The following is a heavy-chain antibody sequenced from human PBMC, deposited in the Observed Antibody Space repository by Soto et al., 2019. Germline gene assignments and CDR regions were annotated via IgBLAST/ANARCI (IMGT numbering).Heavy chain of an antibody. D-gene: IGHD3-10*02. J-gene: IGHJ4*02. CDR2: SSNSGTFT. Sequence: GGSLRLSCEGSGFTFSDYYMSWIRQAPGRGLEWISYSSNSGTFTRYSDSVKGRFSISRDNTKNFLYLQMNSLKAEDTAVYYCARSGDNYNVLDYWGQGTPVTVSS. CDR3: ARSGDNYNVLDY. V-gene: IGHV3-11*06. CDR1: GFTFSDYY.